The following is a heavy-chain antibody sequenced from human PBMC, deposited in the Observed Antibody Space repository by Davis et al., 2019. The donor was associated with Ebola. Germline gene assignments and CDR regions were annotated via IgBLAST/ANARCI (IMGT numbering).Heavy chain of an antibody. CDR3: ARGLGGYYYYYGMDV. CDR1: GYSISSGYY. D-gene: IGHD3-16*01. CDR2: IYHSGST. J-gene: IGHJ6*02. Sequence: PSETLSLTCTVSGYSISSGYYWGWIRQPPGKGLEWIGSIYHSGSTYYNPSLKSRVTISVDTSKNQFSLKLSSVTAADTAVYYCARGLGGYYYYYGMDVWGQGTTVTVSS. V-gene: IGHV4-38-2*02.